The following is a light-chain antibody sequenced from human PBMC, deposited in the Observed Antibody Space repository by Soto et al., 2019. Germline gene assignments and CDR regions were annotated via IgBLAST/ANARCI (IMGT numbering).Light chain of an antibody. J-gene: IGLJ1*01. CDR2: DVS. CDR1: SSDVGGYNY. Sequence: QSLLTQPASASGSPGQSITISCTGTSSDVGGYNYVSWYQQHPGKAPKFMIYDVSNRPSGVSNRFSGSKSGNTASLTISGLQAEDEADYYCCSYTTSNTRQIVFGTGTKVTVL. CDR3: CSYTTSNTRQIV. V-gene: IGLV2-14*01.